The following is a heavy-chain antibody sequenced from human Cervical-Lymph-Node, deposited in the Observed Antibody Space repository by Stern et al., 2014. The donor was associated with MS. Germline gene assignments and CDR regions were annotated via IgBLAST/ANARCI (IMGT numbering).Heavy chain of an antibody. V-gene: IGHV4-61*02. CDR2: IYTSGSP. D-gene: IGHD1-26*01. CDR1: GGSISSGSYY. CDR3: ARVSYPRAFDI. J-gene: IGHJ3*02. Sequence: QLQLQESGPGLVKPSQTLSLTCTVSGGSISSGSYYWSWIRQPAGKGLEWIGRIYTSGSPNYNPSLKSRVPISVDTPKTPFSLKLSSVTAADTAVYYCARVSYPRAFDIWGQGTMVTVSS.